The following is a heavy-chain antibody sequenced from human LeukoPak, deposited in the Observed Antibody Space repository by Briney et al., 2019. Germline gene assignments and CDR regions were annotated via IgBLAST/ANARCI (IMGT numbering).Heavy chain of an antibody. CDR2: ISYDGSNE. V-gene: IGHV3-30*04. CDR1: GFTFSSYA. J-gene: IGHJ4*02. D-gene: IGHD3-16*01. CDR3: AREKLWLRLVAEY. Sequence: PGGSLRLSCAASGFTFSSYAMHWVRQAPGKGLEWVAVISYDGSNEYYADSVKGRFTISRDNSKNTLYLQMNSLRAEDTAVYYCAREKLWLRLVAEYWGQGTLVTVSS.